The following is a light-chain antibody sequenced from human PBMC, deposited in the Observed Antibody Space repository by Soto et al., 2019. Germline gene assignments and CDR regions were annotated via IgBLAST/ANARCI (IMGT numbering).Light chain of an antibody. J-gene: IGKJ1*01. V-gene: IGKV2-30*01. CDR2: KVS. Sequence: DVVMTQSPLSLPVTLGQPASISCRSSQSLVYSDGNTYLNWFQQRPGQSQRRLIYKVSNRDSGVPARFSGSGSGTDFTLKISGVEAEDVGVYYCMRGTHWPWTFGQGTKVEIK. CDR1: QSLVYSDGNTY. CDR3: MRGTHWPWT.